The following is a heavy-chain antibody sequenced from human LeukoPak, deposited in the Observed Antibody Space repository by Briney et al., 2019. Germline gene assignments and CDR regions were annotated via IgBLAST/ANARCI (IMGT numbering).Heavy chain of an antibody. Sequence: ASVKVSCKASGYTFTDYYMHWVRQAPGQGLEWMGWINPNSGGTNYAQKFQGRVTMTRDTSISTAYMELSRLRSDDTAVYYCARAGDYYYYYGMDVWGQGTTVTVSS. J-gene: IGHJ6*02. CDR1: GYTFTDYY. V-gene: IGHV1-2*02. CDR2: INPNSGGT. CDR3: ARAGDYYYYYGMDV.